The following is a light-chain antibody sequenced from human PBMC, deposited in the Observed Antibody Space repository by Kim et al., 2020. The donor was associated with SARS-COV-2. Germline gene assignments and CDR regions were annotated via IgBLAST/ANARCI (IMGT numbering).Light chain of an antibody. CDR1: QSVASNH. CDR3: QQYDRPPYT. V-gene: IGKV3-20*01. Sequence: EIVLTQSPGTLSLSPGERATLSCRTSQSVASNHLAWFQQKPGQAPRLLIYVTSSRATGIPDRFSASESGTDFTLTISRLEPEDFAVYYYQQYDRPPYTLGQETKLDI. J-gene: IGKJ2*01. CDR2: VTS.